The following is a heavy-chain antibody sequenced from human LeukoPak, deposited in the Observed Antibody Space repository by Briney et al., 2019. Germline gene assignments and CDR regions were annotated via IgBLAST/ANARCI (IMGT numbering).Heavy chain of an antibody. CDR1: GSSFTSYW. V-gene: IGHV5-10-1*01. Sequence: GESLKISCKGSGSSFTSYWIGWVRQMPGKGLEWMGRMDPSDSYSNYSPSFQGHVTISADKSISTAYLQWSSLKASDTAMYYCARRCSSNSCPFEYWGQGTLVTVSS. D-gene: IGHD2-2*01. J-gene: IGHJ4*02. CDR2: MDPSDSYS. CDR3: ARRCSSNSCPFEY.